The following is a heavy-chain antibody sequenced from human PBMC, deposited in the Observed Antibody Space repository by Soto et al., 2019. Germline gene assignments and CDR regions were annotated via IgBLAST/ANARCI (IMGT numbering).Heavy chain of an antibody. J-gene: IGHJ6*02. CDR3: ARDLRDGYNFYYYYYGMDV. CDR1: GYNFTSYG. CDR2: ISAYNGNT. V-gene: IGHV1-18*04. D-gene: IGHD5-12*01. Sequence: ASVKVSCKASGYNFTSYGISWVRQAPGRGLEWMGWISAYNGNTNYAKKLQGRVTMTTDTSTSTAYMELRSLRSDDTAVYYCARDLRDGYNFYYYYYGMDVWGQGTTVTVSS.